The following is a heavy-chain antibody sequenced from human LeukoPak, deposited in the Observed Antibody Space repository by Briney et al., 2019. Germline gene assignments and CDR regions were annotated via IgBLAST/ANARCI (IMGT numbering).Heavy chain of an antibody. CDR3: ARVAYRVGLRLGEFPLFDY. J-gene: IGHJ4*02. CDR2: IYYSGST. D-gene: IGHD3-16*01. V-gene: IGHV4-4*02. CDR1: GGSISSSNW. Sequence: SETLSLTCAVSGGSISSSNWWSWVRQPPGKGLEWIGYIYYSGSTNYNPSLKSRVTISVDTSKNQFSLKLSSVTAADTAVYYCARVAYRVGLRLGEFPLFDYWGQGTLVTVSS.